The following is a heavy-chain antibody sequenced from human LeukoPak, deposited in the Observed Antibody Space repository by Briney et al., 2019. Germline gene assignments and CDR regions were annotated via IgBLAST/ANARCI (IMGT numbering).Heavy chain of an antibody. CDR2: IYYSGST. CDR1: GGSISSYY. J-gene: IGHJ3*02. CDR3: AREGADAFDI. V-gene: IGHV4-59*01. D-gene: IGHD1-26*01. Sequence: SETLSLTCTVSGGSISSYYWSWIRQPPGKGLEWIGYIYYSGSTNYNPSLKSRVTISVDTSKNQFSLKLSSVTAADTAVYHCAREGADAFDIWGQGTMVTVSS.